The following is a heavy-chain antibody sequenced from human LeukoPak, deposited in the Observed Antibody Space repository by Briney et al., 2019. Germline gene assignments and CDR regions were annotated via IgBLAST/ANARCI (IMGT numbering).Heavy chain of an antibody. V-gene: IGHV3-33*01. Sequence: GRSLRLSCAASGFTFSSYGMHWVSQAPGKGLEWVAVIWYDGSNKYYADSVKGRFTISRDNSRNTLYLQMNSLRAEDTAVYYCARDGERYCSGGSCYVDYWGQGTLVTVSS. CDR2: IWYDGSNK. D-gene: IGHD2-15*01. CDR3: ARDGERYCSGGSCYVDY. J-gene: IGHJ4*02. CDR1: GFTFSSYG.